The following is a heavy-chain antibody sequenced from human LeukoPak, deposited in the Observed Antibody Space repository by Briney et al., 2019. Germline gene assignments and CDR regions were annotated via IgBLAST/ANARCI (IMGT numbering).Heavy chain of an antibody. Sequence: PGGSLRLSCAASGFTVSSNYMSWVRQAPGKGLEWVSVIYSGGSTYYADSVKGRFTISRDNSKNTLYLQMNSLRAEDTAVYYCARESRNHYDILTGFNYYYGMDVWGQGTTVTVSS. CDR1: GFTVSSNY. D-gene: IGHD3-9*01. V-gene: IGHV3-66*01. J-gene: IGHJ6*02. CDR3: ARESRNHYDILTGFNYYYGMDV. CDR2: IYSGGST.